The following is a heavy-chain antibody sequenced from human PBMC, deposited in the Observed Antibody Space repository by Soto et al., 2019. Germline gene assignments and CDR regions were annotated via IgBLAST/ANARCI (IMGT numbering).Heavy chain of an antibody. CDR2: IHYSGST. J-gene: IGHJ6*03. D-gene: IGHD3-3*01. CDR3: ARHRVITIFGVVIINPMDV. Sequence: SETLSLTCTVSGDSITNLYWSWIRQPPGKGLDWIGYIHYSGSTNYNPSLKSRVTISVDTSKNQFSLKLSSVTAADTAVYYCARHRVITIFGVVIINPMDVWGKGTTVTVSS. CDR1: GDSITNLY. V-gene: IGHV4-59*08.